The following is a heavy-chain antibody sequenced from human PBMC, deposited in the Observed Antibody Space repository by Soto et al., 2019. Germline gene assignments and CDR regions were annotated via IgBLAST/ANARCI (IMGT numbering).Heavy chain of an antibody. V-gene: IGHV4-34*01. CDR2: INHSGST. J-gene: IGHJ6*02. D-gene: IGHD2-2*02. Sequence: KPSETLSLTCAVYGGSFSGYYWSWIRQPPGKGLEWIGEINHSGSTNYNPSLKSRVTISVDTSKNQFSLKLSSVTAADTAVYYCASRYCSSTXCYTTRLKKYYYYGMDVWGQGTTVTVSS. CDR3: ASRYCSSTXCYTTRLKKYYYYGMDV. CDR1: GGSFSGYY.